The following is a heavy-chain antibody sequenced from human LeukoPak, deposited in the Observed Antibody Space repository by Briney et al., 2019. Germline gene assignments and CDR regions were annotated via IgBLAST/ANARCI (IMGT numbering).Heavy chain of an antibody. J-gene: IGHJ4*02. Sequence: ASVKVSCKASGGTFSGHAISWVRQAPGQGLEWMGVINPIFHTPTYAKKFQGRLPITKDESMSTASMDLSSLISDDTAVYYCARGRTTGEFDYWGQGTLVTVSS. CDR2: INPIFHTP. CDR3: ARGRTTGEFDY. D-gene: IGHD4-11*01. V-gene: IGHV1-69*05. CDR1: GGTFSGHA.